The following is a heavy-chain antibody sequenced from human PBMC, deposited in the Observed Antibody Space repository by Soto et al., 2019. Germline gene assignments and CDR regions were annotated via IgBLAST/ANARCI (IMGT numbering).Heavy chain of an antibody. CDR3: AGFVVPASRNTGFDY. V-gene: IGHV4-39*01. Sequence: LSLTCTVSGVSINTNNYYWGWVRQPPGKGLEWIGNIFYSGSTFYNPSLRSRLTISVDTSKNQFSLRLNSVTAADAAVYYCAGFVVPASRNTGFDYWGQGTLVTVSS. CDR2: IFYSGST. CDR1: GVSINTNNYY. D-gene: IGHD2-15*01. J-gene: IGHJ4*02.